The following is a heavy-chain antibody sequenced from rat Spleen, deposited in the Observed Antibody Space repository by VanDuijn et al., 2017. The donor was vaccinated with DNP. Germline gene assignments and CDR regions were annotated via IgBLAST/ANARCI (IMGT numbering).Heavy chain of an antibody. Sequence: EVQLQESGSGLVKPSQSLSLTCSVTGYSITSNYWGWIRKFPGNKMEYIGHISYSGSTNYNPSLKSRISITRDTSKNHFFLHLNSVTTEDTATYYCARDPYNSGFDYWGQGVMVTVSS. CDR1: GYSITSNY. J-gene: IGHJ2*01. CDR2: ISYSGST. D-gene: IGHD4-3*01. CDR3: ARDPYNSGFDY. V-gene: IGHV3-1*01.